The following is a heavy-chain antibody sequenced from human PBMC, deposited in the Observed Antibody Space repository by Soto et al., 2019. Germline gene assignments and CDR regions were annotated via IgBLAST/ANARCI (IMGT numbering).Heavy chain of an antibody. CDR2: MYYSGST. V-gene: IGHV4-31*03. CDR3: ARDKWGDGYKGVDY. CDR1: GGSISSGGYY. Sequence: QVQLQESGPGLVKPSQTLSLTCTVSGGSISSGGYYWSWIRQHPGKGLEWIGYMYYSGSTYYNPSLKSRVTISVDTSKNQFSLKLSSVTAADTAVYYCARDKWGDGYKGVDYWGQGTLVTVSS. D-gene: IGHD5-12*01. J-gene: IGHJ4*02.